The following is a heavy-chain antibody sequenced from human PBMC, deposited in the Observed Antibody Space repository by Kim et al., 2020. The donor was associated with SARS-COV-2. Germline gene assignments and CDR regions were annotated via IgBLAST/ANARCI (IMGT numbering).Heavy chain of an antibody. CDR2: ISYDGSNK. D-gene: IGHD2-21*02. V-gene: IGHV3-30*18. CDR3: AKFRFDCGGDCRPPFDY. CDR1: GFTFSSYG. J-gene: IGHJ4*02. Sequence: GGSLRLSCAASGFTFSSYGMHWVRQAPGKGLEWVAVISYDGSNKYYADSVKGRFTISRDNSKNTLYLQMNSLRAADTAVYYCAKFRFDCGGDCRPPFDYWGQGTLVTVSS.